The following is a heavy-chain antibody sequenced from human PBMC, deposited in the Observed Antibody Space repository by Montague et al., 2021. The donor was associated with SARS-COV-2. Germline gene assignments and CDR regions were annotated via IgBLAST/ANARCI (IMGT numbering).Heavy chain of an antibody. CDR2: IYYSGST. V-gene: IGHV4-39*01. Sequence: SETLSLTCTVSGGSISSGSYYWGWIRQPPGKGLEWIGSIYYSGSTYYNPSLKSRVTISVDTSKNQFSLKLSSVTAADTAVYYCARLLLYCISTSCYEARFDPWGQGTLVTVSS. CDR3: ARLLLYCISTSCYEARFDP. CDR1: GGSISSGSYY. J-gene: IGHJ5*02. D-gene: IGHD2-2*01.